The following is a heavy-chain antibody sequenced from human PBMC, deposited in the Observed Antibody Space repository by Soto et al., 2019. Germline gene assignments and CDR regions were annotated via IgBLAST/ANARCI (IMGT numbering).Heavy chain of an antibody. CDR2: IIPIFGTA. Sequence: GASVKVSCKASGGTFSSYAISWVRQAPGQGLEWMGGIIPIFGTANYAQKFQGRVTITADESTSTAYMELSSLRSEDTAVYYCARNYYGSGSYQTYYYYYGMDVWGQGTTVTVSS. CDR1: GGTFSSYA. V-gene: IGHV1-69*13. CDR3: ARNYYGSGSYQTYYYYYGMDV. D-gene: IGHD3-10*01. J-gene: IGHJ6*02.